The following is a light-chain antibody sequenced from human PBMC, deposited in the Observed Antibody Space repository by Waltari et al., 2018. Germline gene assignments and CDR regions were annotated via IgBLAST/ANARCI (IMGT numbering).Light chain of an antibody. J-gene: IGLJ2*01. CDR2: EVS. CDR1: RSDGGGYNY. V-gene: IGLV2-14*01. Sequence: QSALTQPASVSGSPGQSITISCTGTRSDGGGYNYVSWYQQHPGKAPKLMIYEVSNRPSGVSNRFSGSKSGNTASLTISGLQAEDEADYYCSSYTSSSTPVVFGGGTKLTVL. CDR3: SSYTSSSTPVV.